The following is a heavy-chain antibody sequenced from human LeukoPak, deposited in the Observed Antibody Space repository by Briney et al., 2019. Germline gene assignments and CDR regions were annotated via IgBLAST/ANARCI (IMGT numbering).Heavy chain of an antibody. Sequence: ASVKVSCKASGYTFTSYGISWVRQAPGQGLEWMGWISAYNGSTNYAQKLQGRVTMTTDTSTSTAYMELRSLRSDDTAVYYCASGRYSKYYYYGMDVWGQGTTVTVSS. CDR3: ASGRYSKYYYYGMDV. CDR1: GYTFTSYG. J-gene: IGHJ6*02. CDR2: ISAYNGST. V-gene: IGHV1-18*01. D-gene: IGHD4-11*01.